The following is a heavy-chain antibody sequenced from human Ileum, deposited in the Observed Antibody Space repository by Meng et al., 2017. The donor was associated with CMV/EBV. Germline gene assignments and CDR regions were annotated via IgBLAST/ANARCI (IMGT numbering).Heavy chain of an antibody. D-gene: IGHD4-11*01. CDR2: IYSSGYT. Sequence: GEFLKTSCAASGFTVSNNYMIWVRQAPGKGLEWVSIIYSSGYTYYADCVKGRFTHSRDISKNTMFLQMNSLRVEDTAIYYCARDPYSNSLYYDMDVWGQGTAVTVSS. V-gene: IGHV3-53*01. CDR1: GFTVSNNY. J-gene: IGHJ6*02. CDR3: ARDPYSNSLYYDMDV.